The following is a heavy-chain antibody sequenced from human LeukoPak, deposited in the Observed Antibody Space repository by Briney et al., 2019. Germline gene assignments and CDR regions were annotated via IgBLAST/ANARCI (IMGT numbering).Heavy chain of an antibody. CDR2: ISYDGSNK. Sequence: GGSLRLSCAASGFTFSSYSMNWVRQAPGKGLEWMAVISYDGSNKYYVDSVKGRFTISRDNSKNTLYLQMNSLKSEDTAVYYCAKDYSSGWYGHFDYWGQGTLVTVSS. V-gene: IGHV3-30*18. J-gene: IGHJ4*02. CDR1: GFTFSSYS. CDR3: AKDYSSGWYGHFDY. D-gene: IGHD6-19*01.